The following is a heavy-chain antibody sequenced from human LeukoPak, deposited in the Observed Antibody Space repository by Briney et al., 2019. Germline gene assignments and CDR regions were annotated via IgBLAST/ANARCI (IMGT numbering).Heavy chain of an antibody. V-gene: IGHV4-34*01. Sequence: SQSPSLTCALYGRSFSGFYWSWIRQPPGRGLEWIGEINHSGGPPNTPPLKSRVTISVDTPKNQFSLKLSSVTAADTAVYYCARPLPAAALSAFDISGQGTMVTASS. J-gene: IGHJ3*02. CDR2: INHSGGP. CDR1: GRSFSGFY. CDR3: ARPLPAAALSAFDI. D-gene: IGHD2-2*01.